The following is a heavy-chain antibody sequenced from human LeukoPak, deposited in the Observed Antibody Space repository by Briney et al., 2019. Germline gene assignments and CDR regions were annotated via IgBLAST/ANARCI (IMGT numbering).Heavy chain of an antibody. CDR1: GFTFSTYW. J-gene: IGHJ4*02. CDR2: FNSDGSST. V-gene: IGHV3-74*01. CDR3: ARVRYYLDS. Sequence: SGGSLRLSCAASGFTFSTYWMHWVRQAPGKGLVWVSRFNSDGSSTYYADPVKGRFTISRDNAKNTLYLQMNSLRAEDTAVYYCARVRYYLDSWGQRTLVTVSS. D-gene: IGHD4-17*01.